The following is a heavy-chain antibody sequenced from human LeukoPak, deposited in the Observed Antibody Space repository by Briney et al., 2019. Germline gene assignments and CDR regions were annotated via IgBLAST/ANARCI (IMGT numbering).Heavy chain of an antibody. CDR2: INHSGST. Sequence: SETLSLTCTVSGGSIRSYYWSWIRQPPGKGLEWIGEINHSGSTNYNPSLKSRVTISVDTSKNQFSLKLSSVTAADTAVYYCASGRGIAAAGKVSGWFDPWGQGTLVTVSS. V-gene: IGHV4-34*01. CDR1: GGSIRSYY. D-gene: IGHD6-13*01. CDR3: ASGRGIAAAGKVSGWFDP. J-gene: IGHJ5*02.